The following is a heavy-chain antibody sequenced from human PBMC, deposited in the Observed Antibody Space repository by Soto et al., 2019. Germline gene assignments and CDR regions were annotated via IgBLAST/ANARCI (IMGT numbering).Heavy chain of an antibody. CDR1: GFTFSSYA. D-gene: IGHD5-18*01. CDR3: ARDGGYSYGYPEINYFDP. V-gene: IGHV3-30-3*01. J-gene: IGHJ4*02. CDR2: ISYDGSNK. Sequence: PGGSLRLSCAASGFTFSSYAMHWVRQAPGKGLEWVAVISYDGSNKYYADSVKGRFTISRDNSKNTLYLQMNSLRAEDTAVYYCARDGGYSYGYPEINYFDPWGQGTVVTVSS.